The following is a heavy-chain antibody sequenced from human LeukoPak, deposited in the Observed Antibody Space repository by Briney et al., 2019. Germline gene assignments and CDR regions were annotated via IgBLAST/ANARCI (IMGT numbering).Heavy chain of an antibody. V-gene: IGHV1-69*06. Sequence: SVKVSCKASGGTFSSYAISWVRQAPGQGLEWMGGIIPIFGTANYAQKFQGRVTITADKSTSTAYMELSSLRSEDTAVYYCARAKVTYYDILTGYSFDYWGQGTLVTVCS. CDR2: IIPIFGTA. J-gene: IGHJ4*02. CDR1: GGTFSSYA. D-gene: IGHD3-9*01. CDR3: ARAKVTYYDILTGYSFDY.